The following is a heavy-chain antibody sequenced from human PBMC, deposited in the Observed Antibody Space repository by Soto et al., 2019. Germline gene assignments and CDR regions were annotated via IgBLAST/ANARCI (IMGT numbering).Heavy chain of an antibody. CDR2: INHSGST. V-gene: IGHV4-34*01. CDR1: GGSFSGYY. Sequence: SATLSLTCAVYGGSFSGYYWSWIRQPPGKGLEWIGEINHSGSTNYNPSLKSRVTISVDTSKNQLSLQLSSVTAADTAVYYCARIRTYYYYGMDVWGQGTTVTVSS. CDR3: ARIRTYYYYGMDV. J-gene: IGHJ6*02.